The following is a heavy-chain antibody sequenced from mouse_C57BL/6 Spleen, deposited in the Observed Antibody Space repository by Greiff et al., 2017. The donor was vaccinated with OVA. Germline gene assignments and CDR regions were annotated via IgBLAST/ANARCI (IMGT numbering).Heavy chain of an antibody. Sequence: QVQLQQPGAELVRPGSSVKLSCKASGYTFTSYWMHRVKQRPIQGLEWIGNIDPSDSETHYNQKFKDKATLTVDKSSSTAYMQLSSLTSEDSAVYYCARAPMVTYYFDYWGQGTTLTVSS. D-gene: IGHD2-2*01. V-gene: IGHV1-52*01. CDR3: ARAPMVTYYFDY. CDR2: IDPSDSET. J-gene: IGHJ2*01. CDR1: GYTFTSYW.